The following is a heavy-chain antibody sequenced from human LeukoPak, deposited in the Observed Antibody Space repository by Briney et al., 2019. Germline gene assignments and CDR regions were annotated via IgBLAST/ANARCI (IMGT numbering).Heavy chain of an antibody. CDR2: IYYSGST. D-gene: IGHD6-13*01. V-gene: IGHV4-59*01. Sequence: SETLSLTCTVSGGSISSYYWSWIRQPPGKGLEWIGYIYYSGSTNYNPSLKSRVTISVDTSKNQFSLKLSSVTAADTAVYYCARGPVGIAAAGWAYYYYYMDVWGKGTTVTISS. J-gene: IGHJ6*03. CDR1: GGSISSYY. CDR3: ARGPVGIAAAGWAYYYYYMDV.